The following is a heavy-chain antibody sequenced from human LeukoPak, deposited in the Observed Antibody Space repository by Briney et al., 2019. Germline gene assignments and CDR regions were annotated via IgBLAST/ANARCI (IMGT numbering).Heavy chain of an antibody. J-gene: IGHJ4*02. CDR3: AKDQYGSGNYFDY. V-gene: IGHV3-23*01. CDR1: GFTFDDYA. CDR2: ISAGGGST. D-gene: IGHD3-10*01. Sequence: GGSLRLSCAASGFTFDDYAMHWVRQAPGKGLEWVSGISAGGGSTYYADSVKGRFTISRDNSKNMLYLQMNSLRAEDTAVYYCAKDQYGSGNYFDYWGQGTLVTVSS.